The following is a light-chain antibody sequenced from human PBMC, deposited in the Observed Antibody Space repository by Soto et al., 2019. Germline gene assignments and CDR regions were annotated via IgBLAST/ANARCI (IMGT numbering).Light chain of an antibody. CDR2: DAS. V-gene: IGKV1-5*01. J-gene: IGKJ1*01. CDR1: QSISNW. Sequence: DRVTITCRASQSISNWLAWYQQKPGKAPKLLIYDASSLERGVPSRFSGSGSGTEFTLTISSLQTDDFATYYCQQCNGYSRTFGQGTKVDIK. CDR3: QQCNGYSRT.